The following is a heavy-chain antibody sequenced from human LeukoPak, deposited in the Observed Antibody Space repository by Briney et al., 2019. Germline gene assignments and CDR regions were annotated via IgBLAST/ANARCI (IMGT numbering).Heavy chain of an antibody. V-gene: IGHV3-11*04. CDR1: GFTFSDYY. Sequence: GGSLRLSCAASGFTFSDYYMSWIRQAPGKGLEWVSYISSGGSTTHYADSVKGRFTMSRDNANNSLYLQMNSLRAEDTAIYYCARATRGVASNFDYWGQGTLVTVSS. CDR3: ARATRGVASNFDY. D-gene: IGHD2-15*01. J-gene: IGHJ4*02. CDR2: ISSGGSTT.